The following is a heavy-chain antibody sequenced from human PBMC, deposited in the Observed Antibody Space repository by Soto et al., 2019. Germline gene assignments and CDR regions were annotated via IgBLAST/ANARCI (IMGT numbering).Heavy chain of an antibody. CDR1: GFTFSSYG. D-gene: IGHD6-19*01. CDR2: ISYDGSNK. J-gene: IGHJ4*02. CDR3: AKDRQWLVLGTLDY. V-gene: IGHV3-30*18. Sequence: QVQLVESGGGVVQPGRSLRLSCAASGFTFSSYGMHWVRQAPGKGLEWVAVISYDGSNKYYADSVKGRFTISRDNSKNTLYLQMNSLRAEDTAVYYCAKDRQWLVLGTLDYWGQGTLVTVSS.